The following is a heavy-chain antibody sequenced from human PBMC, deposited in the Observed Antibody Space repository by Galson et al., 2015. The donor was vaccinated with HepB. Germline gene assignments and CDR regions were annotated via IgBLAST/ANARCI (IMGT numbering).Heavy chain of an antibody. J-gene: IGHJ4*02. CDR3: ARGRPGTFTVLGN. CDR1: GFAFSRYA. D-gene: IGHD1-1*01. Sequence: SLRLSCAASGFAFSRYAMSWVRQAPGKGLEWVSRINSDGSRSSYADYVKGRFTISIDDAKNTLYLQLNSLRAEDTAIYYCARGRPGTFTVLGNWGQGTLVTVSS. CDR2: INSDGSRS. V-gene: IGHV3-74*01.